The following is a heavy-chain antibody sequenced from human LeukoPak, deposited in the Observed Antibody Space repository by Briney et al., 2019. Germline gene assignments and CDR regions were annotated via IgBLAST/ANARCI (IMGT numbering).Heavy chain of an antibody. CDR3: SRHQGVVDL. J-gene: IGHJ2*01. V-gene: IGHV4-34*01. CDR1: GGSFSGFY. CDR2: INHSGST. D-gene: IGHD3-3*01. Sequence: SETLSLTCAVYGGSFSGFYWSWIRQPPGKGLEWIGEINHSGSTNYNPSLKSRVTISVDTSKNQFSLKLNSVTAADTAVYYCSRHQGVVDLWGRGSLVTVSS.